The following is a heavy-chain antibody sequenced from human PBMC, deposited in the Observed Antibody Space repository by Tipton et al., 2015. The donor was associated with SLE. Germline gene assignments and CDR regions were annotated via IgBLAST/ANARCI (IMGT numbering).Heavy chain of an antibody. J-gene: IGHJ5*01. CDR1: GGSISSGGYY. D-gene: IGHD3-22*01. CDR2: TYYSGSP. Sequence: TLSLTCNVSGGSISSGGYYWSWIRQHPGKGLEWIGYTYYSGSPYYNPSLKSRVTISLDMSKNQFSLRLSSVTAADTAVYYCPIYYRDSTGLHWFDSWGQGTLVTVSS. CDR3: PIYYRDSTGLHWFDS. V-gene: IGHV4-31*03.